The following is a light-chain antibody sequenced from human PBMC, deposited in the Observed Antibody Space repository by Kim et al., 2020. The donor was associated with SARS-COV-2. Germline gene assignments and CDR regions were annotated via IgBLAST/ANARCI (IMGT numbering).Light chain of an antibody. CDR1: NHGRKK. CDR3: QVWDSSTVV. V-gene: IGLV3-9*01. J-gene: IGLJ2*01. Sequence: SVALGQAARITWGGNNHGRKKVPWEQEKPGQGPVLVLYRDSNRPPGIPERFPGSNSGKTANPTISRAQAGDEADYYCQVWDSSTVVFGGGTQLTVL. CDR2: RDS.